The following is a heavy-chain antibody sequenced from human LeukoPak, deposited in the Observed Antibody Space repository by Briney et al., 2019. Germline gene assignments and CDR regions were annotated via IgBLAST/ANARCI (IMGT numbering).Heavy chain of an antibody. D-gene: IGHD2-15*01. CDR1: GFTFSDYN. CDR2: ISRSGSTK. CDR3: ASVLRYCSGGNCYSGGLGYMDV. Sequence: GGSLRLSCAASGFTFSDYNMRWIRQAPGQGLEWVSSISRSGSTKYYADSVKGRFTISRDNAKNSLFLQMNSLRAEDTAVYYCASVLRYCSGGNCYSGGLGYMDVWGKGTTVTISS. J-gene: IGHJ6*03. V-gene: IGHV3-11*01.